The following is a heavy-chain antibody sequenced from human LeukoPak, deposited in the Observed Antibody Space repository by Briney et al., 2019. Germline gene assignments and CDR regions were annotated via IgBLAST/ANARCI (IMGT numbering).Heavy chain of an antibody. CDR3: ARVLNYYDSSGYYFSY. CDR1: GFTFSNYA. V-gene: IGHV3-30-3*01. Sequence: PGGSLRLSCAASGFTFSNYAMSWARQAPGKGLEWVAVISYDGSNEYYADSVKGRFTISRDNSKNTLYLQMNSLRVEDTAVYYCARVLNYYDSSGYYFSYWGQGTLVTVSS. D-gene: IGHD3-22*01. J-gene: IGHJ4*02. CDR2: ISYDGSNE.